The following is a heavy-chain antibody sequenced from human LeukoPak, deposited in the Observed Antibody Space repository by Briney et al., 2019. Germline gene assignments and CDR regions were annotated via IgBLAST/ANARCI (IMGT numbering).Heavy chain of an antibody. CDR3: AKLWQLATRWFDP. D-gene: IGHD6-6*01. J-gene: IGHJ5*02. V-gene: IGHV3-23*01. CDR1: GFTFSSYA. Sequence: PGGSLRLSCAASGFTFSSYAMSWVRQAPGKGLEWVSAISCIGGSTYYADAPKGRFTISRDNSKNTLYLQMNSLRAEDTAVYYCAKLWQLATRWFDPWGQGTLVTVSS. CDR2: ISCIGGST.